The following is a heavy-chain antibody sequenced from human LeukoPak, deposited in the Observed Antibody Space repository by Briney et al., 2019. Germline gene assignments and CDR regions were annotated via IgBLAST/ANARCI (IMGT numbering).Heavy chain of an antibody. D-gene: IGHD6-19*01. CDR3: ARAPQWLAFDY. V-gene: IGHV4-59*01. Sequence: SETLSLTCTVSGGSISSYYWSWIRQPPGKGLEWIGYIYYSGSTNYNPSLKSRATISVDTSKNQFSLKLSSVTAADTAVYYCARAPQWLAFDYWGQGTLVTVSS. J-gene: IGHJ4*02. CDR2: IYYSGST. CDR1: GGSISSYY.